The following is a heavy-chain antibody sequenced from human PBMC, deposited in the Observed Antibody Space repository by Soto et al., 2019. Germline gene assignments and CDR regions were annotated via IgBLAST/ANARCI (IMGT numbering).Heavy chain of an antibody. J-gene: IGHJ4*02. D-gene: IGHD3-10*01. V-gene: IGHV3-33*01. CDR3: ARDRLRGSMVRGVMGY. CDR1: GFTFSSYG. CDR2: IWYDGSIK. Sequence: QVQLVESGGGVVQPAKSLRLSCAASGFTFSSYGMHWVRQAPGKGLEWVAVIWYDGSIKYYADSVKGRFIISRDNSNNTLDLQINSLRAEDTAVYSCARDRLRGSMVRGVMGYWGQGTLVTVSS.